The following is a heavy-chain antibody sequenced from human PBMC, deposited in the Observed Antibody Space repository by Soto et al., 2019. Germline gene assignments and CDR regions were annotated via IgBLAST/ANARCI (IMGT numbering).Heavy chain of an antibody. CDR3: AAGSGWYEYFDY. D-gene: IGHD6-19*01. Sequence: QVQLQQCGAGLFKPSETLSLACAVYGGSFSGNYWSWIRQPPGKGLEWIGEIDHSGSTHYNPSLKSRVTKSVDKSKNHFYLKVISVTAADTAVYYCAAGSGWYEYFDYWGQGSLVTVSS. CDR2: IDHSGST. CDR1: GGSFSGNY. J-gene: IGHJ4*02. V-gene: IGHV4-34*01.